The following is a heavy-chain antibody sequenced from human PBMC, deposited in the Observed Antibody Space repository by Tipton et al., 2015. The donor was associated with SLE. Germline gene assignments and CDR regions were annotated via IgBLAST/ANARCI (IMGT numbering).Heavy chain of an antibody. CDR1: GGSFSGYD. D-gene: IGHD2-15*01. CDR2: INHSGST. J-gene: IGHJ3*02. V-gene: IGHV4-34*01. Sequence: TLSLTCAVYGGSFSGYDWSWIRQPPGKGLEWIGEINHSGSTNYNPSLKSRVTISVDTSKNQFSLKLSSVTAADTAVYYGARGLGVVVAVAFDIWGQGTMVTVSS. CDR3: ARGLGVVVAVAFDI.